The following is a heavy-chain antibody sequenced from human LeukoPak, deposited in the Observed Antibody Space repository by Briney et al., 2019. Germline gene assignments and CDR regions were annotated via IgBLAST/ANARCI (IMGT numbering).Heavy chain of an antibody. CDR2: ISGSADNT. V-gene: IGHV3-23*01. CDR1: GFILDNYA. J-gene: IGHJ4*02. Sequence: GGSLRLSCVASGFILDNYALSWVRQAPGKGLEWVSGISGSADNTYYADSVKGRFTISRDISKNTVYLQMNNLRVDDTAVYYCAKGPKLGDGFHCDYWGQGTLVTVSS. D-gene: IGHD5-24*01. CDR3: AKGPKLGDGFHCDY.